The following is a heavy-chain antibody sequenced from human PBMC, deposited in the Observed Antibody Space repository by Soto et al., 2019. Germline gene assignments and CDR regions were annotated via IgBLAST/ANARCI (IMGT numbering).Heavy chain of an antibody. Sequence: PSETLSLTCAVYGGSFSGYYWSWIRQPPGKGLEWIGEINHSGSTNYNPSLKSRVTISVDTSKNQFSLKLSSVTAADTAVYYCAITRLAYYDSSGQFDYWGQGTLVTVSS. CDR1: GGSFSGYY. CDR2: INHSGST. CDR3: AITRLAYYDSSGQFDY. V-gene: IGHV4-34*01. D-gene: IGHD3-22*01. J-gene: IGHJ4*02.